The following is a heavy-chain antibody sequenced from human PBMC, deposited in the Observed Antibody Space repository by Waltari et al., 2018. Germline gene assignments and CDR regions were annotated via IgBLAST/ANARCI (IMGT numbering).Heavy chain of an antibody. D-gene: IGHD2-2*03. CDR1: GYAVTSGFY. CDR2: CYHDGTT. CDR3: SRQVLGYCTSAACRRLES. Sequence: QLQLQESGPGLVKSSETLSLTCDVSGYAVTSGFYWGWVRQAPGKGLEWVPTCYHDGTTFDNPSLNSRLSVPMDTSKNQITLTFKSVTAADTALYYCSRQVLGYCTSAACRRLESWGQGTLVTVSS. J-gene: IGHJ4*02. V-gene: IGHV4-38-2*01.